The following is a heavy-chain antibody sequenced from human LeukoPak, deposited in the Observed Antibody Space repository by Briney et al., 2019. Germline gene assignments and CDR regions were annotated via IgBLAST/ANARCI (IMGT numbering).Heavy chain of an antibody. V-gene: IGHV1-69*04. CDR3: ARAPLRYDYGDYDDAFDI. Sequence: SVKVSCKASGGTFSSYAISWVRQAPGQGLEWMGRIIPILGIANYAQKFQGRVTITADKSTSTAYMELSSLRPEDTAVYYCARAPLRYDYGDYDDAFDIWGQGTMVTVSS. CDR2: IIPILGIA. J-gene: IGHJ3*02. CDR1: GGTFSSYA. D-gene: IGHD4-17*01.